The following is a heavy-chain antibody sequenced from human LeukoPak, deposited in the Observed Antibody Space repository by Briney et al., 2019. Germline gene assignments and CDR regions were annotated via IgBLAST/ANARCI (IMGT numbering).Heavy chain of an antibody. CDR1: GYTFTSYY. CDR2: INPSGGST. V-gene: IGHV1-46*01. D-gene: IGHD1-26*01. J-gene: IGHJ4*02. CDR3: ARDGNAFWGPLGSGSYSDY. Sequence: GASVKVSCKASGYTFTSYYMHWVRQAPGQGLEWMGIINPSGGSTSYAQKFQGRVTMTRDMSTSTVYMELSSLRSEDTAVYYCARDGNAFWGPLGSGSYSDYWGQGTLVTVSS.